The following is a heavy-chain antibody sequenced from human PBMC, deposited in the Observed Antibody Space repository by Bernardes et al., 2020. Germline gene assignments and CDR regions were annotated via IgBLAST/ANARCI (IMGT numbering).Heavy chain of an antibody. CDR1: GYTFTSYG. J-gene: IGHJ6*02. Sequence: SVKVSCKASGYTFTSYGISWVRQAPGQGLEWMGWISAYNGNTNYAQKLQGRVTMTTDTSTSTAYMELRSLRSDDTAVYYCARGGDGSGSFDYYGMDVWGQGTTVTVSS. V-gene: IGHV1-18*01. CDR2: ISAYNGNT. D-gene: IGHD3-10*01. CDR3: ARGGDGSGSFDYYGMDV.